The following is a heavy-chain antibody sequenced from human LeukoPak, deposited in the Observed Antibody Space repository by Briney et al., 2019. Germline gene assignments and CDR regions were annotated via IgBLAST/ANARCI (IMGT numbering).Heavy chain of an antibody. Sequence: GGSLRLSCAASGFTFSSYWMSWVRQAPGKGLEWVANIKQDGSEKYYVDSVKGRFTISRDNAKNSLYLQMNSLRAEDTAVYYCARTDYGYFSYYMDVWGKGTTVTVSS. CDR3: ARTDYGYFSYYMDV. CDR2: IKQDGSEK. V-gene: IGHV3-7*01. J-gene: IGHJ6*03. D-gene: IGHD4/OR15-4a*01. CDR1: GFTFSSYW.